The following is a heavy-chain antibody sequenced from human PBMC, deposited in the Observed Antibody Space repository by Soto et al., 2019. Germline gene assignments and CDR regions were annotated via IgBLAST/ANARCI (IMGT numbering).Heavy chain of an antibody. CDR2: IDATSNII. D-gene: IGHD1-20*01. Sequence: EVQLVESGGGLVQPGGSLRLSCAASGFTFRNFEMNWVRQAPGKGLEWVSYIDATSNIIYYTDSLKGRFTISRDNSKNSLFLQMNSLRAEDTALYYCARDRWHANRYPGAFDVWGRGTMVTVSS. V-gene: IGHV3-48*03. CDR1: GFTFRNFE. J-gene: IGHJ3*01. CDR3: ARDRWHANRYPGAFDV.